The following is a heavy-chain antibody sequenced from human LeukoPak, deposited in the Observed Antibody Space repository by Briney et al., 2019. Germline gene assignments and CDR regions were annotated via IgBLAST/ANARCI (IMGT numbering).Heavy chain of an antibody. CDR3: GKDPNGDYVGAFDM. V-gene: IGHV3-23*01. J-gene: IGHJ3*02. CDR2: ISGSGGST. Sequence: GGSLRLSCAASGFTLDDYAMHWVRQAPGKGLEWVSAISGSGGSTYYADSVKGRFTISRDNSKNTLFLQVNSLRAEDTAVYYCGKDPNGDYVGAFDMWGQGTMVTVSP. CDR1: GFTLDDYA. D-gene: IGHD4-17*01.